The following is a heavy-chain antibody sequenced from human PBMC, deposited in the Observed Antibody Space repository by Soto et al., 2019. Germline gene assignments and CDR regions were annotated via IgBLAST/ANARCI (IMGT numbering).Heavy chain of an antibody. J-gene: IGHJ4*02. V-gene: IGHV1-69*02. CDR1: GDTFTSYT. D-gene: IGHD6-6*01. Sequence: QVQLVQSGAEVRKPGSSVRVSCRTSGDTFTSYTINWVRQAPGQGLEWMGRIIPSLNMANYAKKFQGSVTFTAGKTTSTAYMDLSSLRSEDTAVYFCATGLVPRFFESWGQGTPVTVSS. CDR2: IIPSLNMA. CDR3: ATGLVPRFFES.